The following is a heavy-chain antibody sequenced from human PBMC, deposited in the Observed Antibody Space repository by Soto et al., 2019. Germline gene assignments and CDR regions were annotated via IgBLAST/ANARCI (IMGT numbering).Heavy chain of an antibody. J-gene: IGHJ6*02. CDR1: GYTFTSYG. V-gene: IGHV1-18*01. CDR3: SETRLTSGYEGMAV. D-gene: IGHD1-26*01. CDR2: ISAYNGNT. Sequence: QVQLVQSGAEVKKPGASVKVSCKASGYTFTSYGISWVRQAPGQGLEWMGWISAYNGNTNYAQKLQGRVTMTTDTSPSTAYMELRSLRSDDTAVYYCSETRLTSGYEGMAVWGQGTTVTVSS.